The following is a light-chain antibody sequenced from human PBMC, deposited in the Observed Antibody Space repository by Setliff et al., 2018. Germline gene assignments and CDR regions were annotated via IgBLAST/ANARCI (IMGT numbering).Light chain of an antibody. CDR3: CSYAGSYTYV. CDR1: SSDVGGYNY. CDR2: DVS. J-gene: IGLJ1*01. V-gene: IGLV2-11*01. Sequence: ALTQPRSVSGSPGQSVTISCTGTSSDVGGYNYVSWYQRHPGKAPKLMIYDVSKRPSGVPDRFSGSKSGNTASLTISGLQAEDEADYYCCSYAGSYTYVFGTGTKVTVL.